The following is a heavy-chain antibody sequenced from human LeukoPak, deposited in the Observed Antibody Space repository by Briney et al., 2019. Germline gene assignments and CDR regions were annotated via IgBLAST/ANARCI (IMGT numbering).Heavy chain of an antibody. Sequence: SVKVSCKASGGTFSSYAISWVRQAPGQGLEWMGGIIPIFGTANYAQKFQGRVTITADESTSTAYMELSSLRSEDTAVYYCASYCSGGSCYPNNWFDPWGQGTLVTVSS. CDR1: GGTFSSYA. D-gene: IGHD2-15*01. J-gene: IGHJ5*02. CDR2: IIPIFGTA. V-gene: IGHV1-69*01. CDR3: ASYCSGGSCYPNNWFDP.